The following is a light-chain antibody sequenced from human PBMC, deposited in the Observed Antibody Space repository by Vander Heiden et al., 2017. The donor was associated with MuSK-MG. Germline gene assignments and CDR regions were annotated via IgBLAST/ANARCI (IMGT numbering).Light chain of an antibody. CDR2: VNS. Sequence: QSVLTQPPSVSGAPGQRVTISCTGSSSNIGAGYDVPWYQQLPGTAPKLLILVNSNRPSGVPDRFSGSKSGTSAYLAITGLQAEDESDYDCQSYDSSLSGVVFGGGTKLTVL. CDR3: QSYDSSLSGVV. J-gene: IGLJ2*01. V-gene: IGLV1-40*01. CDR1: SSNIGAGYD.